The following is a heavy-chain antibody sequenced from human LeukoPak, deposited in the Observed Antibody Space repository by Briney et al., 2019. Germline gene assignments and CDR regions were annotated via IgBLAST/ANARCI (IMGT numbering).Heavy chain of an antibody. CDR3: AKYCISADCYANWFGP. CDR2: SKSKTDGGTT. D-gene: IGHD2-21*02. J-gene: IGHJ5*02. V-gene: IGHV3-15*01. CDR1: GFTLSSAW. Sequence: GGSLRLPCAGSGFTLSSAWMTWVRQAPGKGLEWVGLSKSKTDGGTTDYAAPVKGRFTISRDDSKNTLYLQMNSLKTEDTAVYYCAKYCISADCYANWFGPWGQGTLVTVSS.